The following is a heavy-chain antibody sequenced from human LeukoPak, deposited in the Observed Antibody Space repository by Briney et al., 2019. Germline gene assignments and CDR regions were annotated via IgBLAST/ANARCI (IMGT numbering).Heavy chain of an antibody. CDR1: GGSFSGYY. V-gene: IGHV4-34*01. J-gene: IGHJ4*02. CDR3: ARSYNRSYDY. Sequence: SETLSLTCAVYGGSFSGYYWSWIRQPPGKGLEWIGEINHSGSTNYNPSLKSRVTISVDTSKNQFSLKLSSVTAADTAVYYCARSYNRSYDYWGQGTLVTVSS. D-gene: IGHD1-1*01. CDR2: INHSGST.